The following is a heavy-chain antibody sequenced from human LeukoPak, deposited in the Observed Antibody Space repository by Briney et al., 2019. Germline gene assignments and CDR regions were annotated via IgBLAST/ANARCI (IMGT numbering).Heavy chain of an antibody. Sequence: SVKVSCKPSGGTFSSYAISWVRPAPGQGPEWMGGIIPVSGTTNNAHKFQGRVAITADESTSTVYMELSSLTSDDTALYYCATVRPIMGGGYNFFDPWGQGTLVTVSS. J-gene: IGHJ5*02. CDR3: ATVRPIMGGGYNFFDP. CDR2: IIPVSGTT. CDR1: GGTFSSYA. D-gene: IGHD3-16*01. V-gene: IGHV1-69*01.